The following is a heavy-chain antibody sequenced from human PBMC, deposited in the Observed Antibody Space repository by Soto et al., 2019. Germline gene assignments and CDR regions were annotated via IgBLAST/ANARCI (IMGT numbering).Heavy chain of an antibody. CDR1: GFTFSSYA. Sequence: LRLSCAASGFTFSSYAMHWVRQAPGKGLEWVAVISYDGSNKYYADPVKGRFTISRDNSKNTLYLQMNSLRAEDTAVYYCAREGYSYACDYWGQGTLVTVSS. CDR2: ISYDGSNK. V-gene: IGHV3-30-3*01. D-gene: IGHD5-18*01. CDR3: AREGYSYACDY. J-gene: IGHJ4*02.